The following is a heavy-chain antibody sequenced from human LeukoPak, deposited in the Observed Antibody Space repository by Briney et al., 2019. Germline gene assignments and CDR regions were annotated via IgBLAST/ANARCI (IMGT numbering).Heavy chain of an antibody. J-gene: IGHJ4*02. CDR2: ISGSGVST. D-gene: IGHD5-18*01. V-gene: IGHV3-23*01. Sequence: GGSLRLSCAASGFTFNSYAMNWVRQAPGKGLEWVAAISGSGVSTRDADSVKGRFTISRDNSKNTLYLQMSSLRAEDTAVYYCAKDHMSSPVTYGYSFESWGQGTLVTVSS. CDR1: GFTFNSYA. CDR3: AKDHMSSPVTYGYSFES.